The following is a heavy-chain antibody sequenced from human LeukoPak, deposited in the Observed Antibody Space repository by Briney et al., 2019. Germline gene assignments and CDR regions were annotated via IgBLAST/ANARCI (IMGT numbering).Heavy chain of an antibody. CDR1: GGSISGYY. D-gene: IGHD3-22*01. V-gene: IGHV4-59*01. CDR3: ARGAYYYDSSGYYSSFDY. CDR2: IYYSGST. J-gene: IGHJ4*02. Sequence: SETLSLTCTVSGGSISGYYWNWIRQPPGKGLEWIGYIYYSGSTNYNPSLKSRVTISVDTSKNQFSLKLSSVTAADTAVYYCARGAYYYDSSGYYSSFDYWGQGTLVTVSS.